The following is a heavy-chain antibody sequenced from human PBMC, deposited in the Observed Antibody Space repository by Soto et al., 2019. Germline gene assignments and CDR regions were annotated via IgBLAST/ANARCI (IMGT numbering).Heavy chain of an antibody. J-gene: IGHJ4*02. V-gene: IGHV4-30-4*01. CDR3: ARGPTVTTDY. CDR1: GGSISSDRYY. CDR2: IYNSGNT. D-gene: IGHD4-17*01. Sequence: QVQLQESGPGLVQPSQTLSLTCTVSGGSISSDRYYWTWFRQPPGKGLEWIGNIYNSGNTYYNPSLKSRINISVETSKNQFSLKLSSVTVADTAVYYCARGPTVTTDYWGQGTLVTVSS.